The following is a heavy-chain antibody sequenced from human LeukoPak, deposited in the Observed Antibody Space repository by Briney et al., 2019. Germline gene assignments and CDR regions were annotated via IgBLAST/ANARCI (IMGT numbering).Heavy chain of an antibody. V-gene: IGHV4-59*01. CDR3: ATDGNFDL. CDR1: GVSISTYS. CDR2: ISYSGST. D-gene: IGHD1-26*01. Sequence: SETLSLTCTVSGVSISTYSWSWIRQPPRKGLEWIGYISYSGSTSYNPSLRSRVTISVDTSKNQFSLKLSSVTAADTAVYYCATDGNFDLWGRGTLVTVSS. J-gene: IGHJ2*01.